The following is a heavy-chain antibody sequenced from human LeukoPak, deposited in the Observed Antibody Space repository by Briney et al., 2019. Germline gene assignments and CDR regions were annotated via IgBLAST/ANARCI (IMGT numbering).Heavy chain of an antibody. CDR1: GYTFTGYY. D-gene: IGHD3-10*01. Sequence: ASVKVSCKASGYTFTGYYMHWVRQAPGQGLESMGWINPNSGGTDYAQKFQGRVTMTRDTSISTAYMELSRLRSDDTAVYYCARATNYYGSGSYYPDSWGQGTLVTVSS. CDR3: ARATNYYGSGSYYPDS. CDR2: INPNSGGT. J-gene: IGHJ4*02. V-gene: IGHV1-2*02.